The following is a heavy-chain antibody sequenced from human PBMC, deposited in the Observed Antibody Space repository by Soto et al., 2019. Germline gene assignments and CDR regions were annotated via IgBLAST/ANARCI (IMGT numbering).Heavy chain of an antibody. V-gene: IGHV4-30-4*01. J-gene: IGHJ5*02. CDR3: ARTTSSNWFDP. CDR1: GGSISSGDYY. Sequence: QVQLQESGPGLVKPSQTLSLTCIVSGGSISSGDYYWSWIRQSPGKGLEWIAYIYYSGSTYYNPSLKSRVTMSVDTAKNQFSLRLSSVTAADPAVYYCARTTSSNWFDPWGQGTLVTVSS. CDR2: IYYSGST. D-gene: IGHD4-4*01.